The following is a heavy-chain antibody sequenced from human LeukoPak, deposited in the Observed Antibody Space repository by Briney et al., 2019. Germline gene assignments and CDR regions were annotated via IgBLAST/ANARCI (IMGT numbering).Heavy chain of an antibody. CDR2: IKSNINGGTP. D-gene: IGHD6-19*01. V-gene: IGHV3-15*01. CDR1: GFSFSNVW. J-gene: IGHJ4*02. CDR3: ATEGGRGWYGHFDH. Sequence: PGGSLRLSCAASGFSFSNVWMTWVRQAPGKGLEWVGRIKSNINGGTPDFAAPVKGRFTISRDDSKNTLYLQMNSLKSEDTAVYYCATEGGRGWYGHFDHWGQGTLVTVSS.